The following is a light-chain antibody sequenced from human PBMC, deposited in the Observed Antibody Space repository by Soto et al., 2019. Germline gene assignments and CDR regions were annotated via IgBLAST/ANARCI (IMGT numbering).Light chain of an antibody. Sequence: DIQMTQSPSSLSASVGDRVTITCRASQSISSYLNWYQQKPGKAPKVLIYAASTLQSGVPSRFSGSGSETDFTRTIPSLQPEDFATYYCQQSYSTPITFGQGTRLEI. V-gene: IGKV1-39*01. CDR2: AAS. J-gene: IGKJ5*01. CDR3: QQSYSTPIT. CDR1: QSISSY.